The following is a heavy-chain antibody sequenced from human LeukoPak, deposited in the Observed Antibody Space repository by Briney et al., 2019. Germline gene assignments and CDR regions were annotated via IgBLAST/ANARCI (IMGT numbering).Heavy chain of an antibody. CDR1: GYTFTSYA. CDR2: MKPNTGDA. V-gene: IGHV1-8*01. Sequence: ASVKASCKASGYTFTSYAFNWVRQATGQGLERIGWMKPNTGDAGYAQKFQGRVTMTRDTSISTAYLELSSLTSEDTAVYYCARDYGGNSGWFDPWGQGTLVIVSS. J-gene: IGHJ5*02. CDR3: ARDYGGNSGWFDP. D-gene: IGHD4-23*01.